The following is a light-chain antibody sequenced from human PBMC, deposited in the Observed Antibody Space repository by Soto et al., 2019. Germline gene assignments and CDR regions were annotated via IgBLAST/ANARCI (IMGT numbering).Light chain of an antibody. J-gene: IGLJ3*02. Sequence: QSVLTQPPSASASLGASVTLTCTLTSDNICKVNWYQQRPGQAPRVVMRVGAVGIVGSTGDGIPDRFSVLGSRLNRDLTITNIQEEDESEDYCGADQGSGSNPTWVFGGGTKLTVL. CDR3: GADQGSGSNPTWV. CDR2: VGAVGIVG. V-gene: IGLV9-49*01. CDR1: SDNICK.